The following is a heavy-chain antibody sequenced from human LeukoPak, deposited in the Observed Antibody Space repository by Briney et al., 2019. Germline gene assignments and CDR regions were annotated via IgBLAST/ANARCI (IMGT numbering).Heavy chain of an antibody. CDR1: GFTFDDYG. J-gene: IGHJ4*02. D-gene: IGHD3-22*01. CDR3: AKTSYGFYDSSGYYDY. V-gene: IGHV3-20*04. CDR2: INWNGGST. Sequence: GGSLRLSCAASGFTFDDYGMSWVRQAPGKGLEWVSGINWNGGSTGYADSVKGRFTISRDNAKNSLYLQMNSLRAEDTAVYYCAKTSYGFYDSSGYYDYWGQGTLVTVSS.